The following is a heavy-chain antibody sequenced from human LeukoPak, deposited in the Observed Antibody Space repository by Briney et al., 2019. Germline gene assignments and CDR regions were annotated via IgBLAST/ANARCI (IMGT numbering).Heavy chain of an antibody. V-gene: IGHV3-30*01. D-gene: IGHD6-13*01. CDR1: GFTFSSYA. J-gene: IGHJ4*02. Sequence: GGSLRLSCVASGFTFSSYAMHWVRQAPGKGLEWVAVMSYDGSNKYYADSVKGRFTISRDNSKNTLYLQMNSLRAEDTAVYYCARDPVAASQRGYFDYWGQGTLVTVSS. CDR3: ARDPVAASQRGYFDY. CDR2: MSYDGSNK.